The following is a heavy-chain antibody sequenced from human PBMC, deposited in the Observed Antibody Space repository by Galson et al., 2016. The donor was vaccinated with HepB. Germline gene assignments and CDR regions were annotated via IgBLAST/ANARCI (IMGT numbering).Heavy chain of an antibody. J-gene: IGHJ3*02. Sequence: SLRLSCAASGFTFSNYWMHWVRQAPGKGLVWVSHITIDWSTTTYADSVKGRFTIFRDNARNTLYLQMNTLRAEDTAVYYCARGTFCSGDSCYSPAFDMWGQGTMVTVSS. CDR1: GFTFSNYW. CDR3: ARGTFCSGDSCYSPAFDM. CDR2: ITIDWSTT. D-gene: IGHD2-15*01. V-gene: IGHV3-74*01.